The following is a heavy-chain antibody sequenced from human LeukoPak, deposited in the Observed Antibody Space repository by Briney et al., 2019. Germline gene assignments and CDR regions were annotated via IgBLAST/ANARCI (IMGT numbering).Heavy chain of an antibody. V-gene: IGHV1-8*03. J-gene: IGHJ6*03. CDR2: INPNSGNT. Sequence: ASVKVSCKASGYTFTGYYMHWVRQAPGQGLEWMGWINPNSGNTGYAQKFQGRVTITRNTSISTAYMELSSLRSEDTAVYYCARRVIDYYYYYMDVWGKGTTVTVSS. D-gene: IGHD2-21*01. CDR1: GYTFTGYY. CDR3: ARRVIDYYYYYMDV.